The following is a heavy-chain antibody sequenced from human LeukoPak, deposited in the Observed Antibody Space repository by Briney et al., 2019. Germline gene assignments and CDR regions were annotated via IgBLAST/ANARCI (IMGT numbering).Heavy chain of an antibody. CDR1: SGSISTSNYY. CDR2: IFYSGST. V-gene: IGHV4-39*07. CDR3: ARADIAAAGTQGAFDI. D-gene: IGHD6-13*01. J-gene: IGHJ3*02. Sequence: SETLSLTCTVSSGSISTSNYYWGWVRQPPGKALEWIGNIFYSGSTYYSPSLKSRVTISLDTSRNQFSLKLNSVTAADTAVYYCARADIAAAGTQGAFDIWGQGTMVTVSS.